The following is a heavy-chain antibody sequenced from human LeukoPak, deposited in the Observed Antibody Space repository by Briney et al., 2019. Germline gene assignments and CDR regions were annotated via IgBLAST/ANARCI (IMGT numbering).Heavy chain of an antibody. CDR2: IKQDGSDK. Sequence: GGSLRLSCAASGFTFSSYWMSWVRHAPGKGLEWVANIKQDGSDKHYVDSVKGRFTISRDNAKNSLYLQMNSLRAEDTAVYYCAKDQDYDFWSGYYYWGQGTLVTVSS. CDR3: AKDQDYDFWSGYYY. CDR1: GFTFSSYW. J-gene: IGHJ4*02. V-gene: IGHV3-7*03. D-gene: IGHD3-3*01.